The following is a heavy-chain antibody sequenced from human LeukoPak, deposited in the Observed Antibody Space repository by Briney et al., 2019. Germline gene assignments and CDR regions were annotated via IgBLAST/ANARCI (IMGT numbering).Heavy chain of an antibody. V-gene: IGHV4-59*01. Sequence: SETLSLTCTVSGASISTYYWGWIRQPPEKGPEWIGHISYSGGTNYNPSLKSRVTISMDTSKNQLSLNLSSVTAADTAVYFCARVPDTSGYFYYFDYWGRGTLVTVSS. CDR1: GASISTYY. D-gene: IGHD3-22*01. CDR3: ARVPDTSGYFYYFDY. J-gene: IGHJ4*02. CDR2: ISYSGGT.